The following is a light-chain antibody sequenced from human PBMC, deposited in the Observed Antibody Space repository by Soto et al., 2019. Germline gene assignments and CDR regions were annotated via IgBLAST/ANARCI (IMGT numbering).Light chain of an antibody. V-gene: IGKV3-20*01. Sequence: VLTQSPDTLSLSPGERATLYCRASQSVSSSYLAWYLQKPGQAPRLLIYAASSRATGITDRFSGSGSGTDFTLTISRLEPEDFAVYFCQQYGTSPQVVGPGPTVDIK. CDR1: QSVSSSY. CDR3: QQYGTSPQV. CDR2: AAS. J-gene: IGKJ3*01.